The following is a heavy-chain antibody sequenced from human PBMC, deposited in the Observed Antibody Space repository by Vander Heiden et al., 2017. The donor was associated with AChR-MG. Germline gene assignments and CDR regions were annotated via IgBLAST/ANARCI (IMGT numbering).Heavy chain of an antibody. V-gene: IGHV3-23*01. J-gene: IGHJ4*02. Sequence: EVQLLESGGCLVQPGGSLLLSCAASGSPFRRHAMSWSRPAPGKGLEWVSVISGSGGKTYYADSVKGRFTISRDNSKNTLYLQMNSLRAEDTAIYYCVKSSEDFGDSRSDYWGQGTLVTVSS. CDR3: VKSSEDFGDSRSDY. D-gene: IGHD4-17*01. CDR2: ISGSGGKT. CDR1: GSPFRRHA.